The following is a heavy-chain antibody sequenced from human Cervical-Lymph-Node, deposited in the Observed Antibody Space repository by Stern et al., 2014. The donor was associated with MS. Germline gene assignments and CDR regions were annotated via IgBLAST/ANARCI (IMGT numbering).Heavy chain of an antibody. Sequence: QVTLKESGPTLVKPTQTLTLTCTFSGFSLSTSGVGVGWIRQPPGKALEWLAISYWDDDKRYSPSLKSRLTITKDTSKTQVVLTMTNMDPVDTATYYCARNRNYYDRSDLFDYWGQGTLVTVSS. J-gene: IGHJ4*02. CDR2: SYWDDDK. CDR3: ARNRNYYDRSDLFDY. V-gene: IGHV2-5*02. CDR1: GFSLSTSGVG. D-gene: IGHD3-22*01.